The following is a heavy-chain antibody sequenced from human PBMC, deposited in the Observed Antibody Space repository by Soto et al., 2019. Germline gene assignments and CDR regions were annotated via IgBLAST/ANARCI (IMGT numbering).Heavy chain of an antibody. J-gene: IGHJ4*02. CDR3: ARHGPPIVGAAFDY. CDR2: IDPSDSYT. CDR1: GYSFTSYW. D-gene: IGHD1-26*01. Sequence: GESLKISCKGSGYSFTSYWISWVRQMPGKGLEWMGRIDPSDSYTNYSPSFQGHVAISADKSISTAYLQWSSLKASDTAMYYCARHGPPIVGAAFDYWGQGTLVTVYS. V-gene: IGHV5-10-1*01.